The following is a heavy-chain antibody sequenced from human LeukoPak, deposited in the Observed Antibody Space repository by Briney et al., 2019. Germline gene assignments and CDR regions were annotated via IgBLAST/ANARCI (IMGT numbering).Heavy chain of an antibody. D-gene: IGHD3-16*01. CDR2: IYHSGST. J-gene: IGHJ4*02. V-gene: IGHV4-38-2*02. CDR3: AREYSDIGDTNFDY. Sequence: PSETLSLTCTVSGYSISSGYYWGWIRQPPGKGLEWIGSIYHSGSTYYNPSLKSRVTISVDTSKNQFSLKLSSVTAADTAVYYCAREYSDIGDTNFDYWGQGTLVTVSS. CDR1: GYSISSGYY.